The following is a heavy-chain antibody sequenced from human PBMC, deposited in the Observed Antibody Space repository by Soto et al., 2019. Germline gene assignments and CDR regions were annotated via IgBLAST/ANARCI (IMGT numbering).Heavy chain of an antibody. CDR2: ISGSGGST. V-gene: IGHV3-23*01. Sequence: GSVRLSCAASGFTLSSYAMSWVRQATGKGLEWVSAISGSGGSTYYADSVKGRFTISRDNSKNTLYLQMNSLRAEDTAVYYCAKDLREQQLVPGWFDPWGQGTLVTVSS. CDR3: AKDLREQQLVPGWFDP. CDR1: GFTLSSYA. D-gene: IGHD6-13*01. J-gene: IGHJ5*02.